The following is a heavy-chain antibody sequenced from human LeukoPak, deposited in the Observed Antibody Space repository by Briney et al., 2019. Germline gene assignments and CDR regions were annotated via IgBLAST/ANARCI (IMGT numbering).Heavy chain of an antibody. V-gene: IGHV4-59*08. D-gene: IGHD6-19*01. CDR3: ATSQWLVQAFDI. CDR1: GGSISSYY. J-gene: IGHJ3*02. Sequence: SETLSLTCTVSGGSISSYYWSWIRQPPGKGLEWIGYIYYSGSTNYNPSLKSRVTISVDTSKNQFSLKLSSETAADTAVYYCATSQWLVQAFDIWGQGTMVTVSS. CDR2: IYYSGST.